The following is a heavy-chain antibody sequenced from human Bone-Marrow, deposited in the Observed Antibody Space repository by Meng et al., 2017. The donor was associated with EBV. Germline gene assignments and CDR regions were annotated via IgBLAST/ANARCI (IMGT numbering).Heavy chain of an antibody. J-gene: IGHJ2*01. D-gene: IGHD6-13*01. V-gene: IGHV1-8*01. CDR1: RYTFTSYD. CDR3: ARPGSSWYPYWYFDL. CDR2: MNPNSGNT. Sequence: ARLVESGAVVKKPGATVKVSCKASRYTFTSYDINWVRQATGQGLEWMGWMNPNSGNTGYAQKFQGRVTMTRNTSISTAYMELSSLRSEDTAVYYCARPGSSWYPYWYFDLWGRGTLVTVSS.